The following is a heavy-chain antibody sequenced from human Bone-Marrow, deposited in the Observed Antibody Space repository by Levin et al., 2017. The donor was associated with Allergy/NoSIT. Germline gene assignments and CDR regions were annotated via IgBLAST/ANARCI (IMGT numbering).Heavy chain of an antibody. CDR2: IIPIFGTA. D-gene: IGHD6-19*01. Sequence: AASVKVSCKASGGTFSSYAISWVRQAPGQGLEWMGGIIPIFGTANYAQEFQGRVTITADESTSTAYMELSSLRSEDTAVYYCARGELYSSGPVWGYYYYGMDVWGQGTTVTVSS. CDR1: GGTFSSYA. J-gene: IGHJ6*02. V-gene: IGHV1-69*13. CDR3: ARGELYSSGPVWGYYYYGMDV.